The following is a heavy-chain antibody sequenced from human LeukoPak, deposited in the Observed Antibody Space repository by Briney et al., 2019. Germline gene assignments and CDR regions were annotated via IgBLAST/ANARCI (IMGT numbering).Heavy chain of an antibody. V-gene: IGHV3-48*04. CDR1: GFTFSSYS. D-gene: IGHD6-13*01. J-gene: IGHJ4*02. CDR3: ARLGIITAAGSNDY. Sequence: GGSLRLSCAASGFTFSSYSMNWVRQAPGKGLEWVSYISYSGDTIYYADSVKGRFTVSRDNAKNLLYLQMNSLRAEDTAVYYCARLGIITAAGSNDYWGQGTLVTVSS. CDR2: ISYSGDTI.